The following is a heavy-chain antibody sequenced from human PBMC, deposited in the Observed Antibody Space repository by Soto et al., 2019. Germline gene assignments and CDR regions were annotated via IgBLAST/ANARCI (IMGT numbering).Heavy chain of an antibody. CDR1: GFTFSSYA. J-gene: IGHJ4*02. CDR2: ISGSGGST. V-gene: IGHV3-23*01. Sequence: GGSLRLSCAASGFTFSSYAMSWVRQAPGKGLEWVSAISGSGGSTYYADSVKGRFTISRDNSKNTLYLQMNSLRAEDTAVYYCAKDSRTYYDFWSGHTQYYFEYWGQGTLVTVSS. CDR3: AKDSRTYYDFWSGHTQYYFEY. D-gene: IGHD3-3*01.